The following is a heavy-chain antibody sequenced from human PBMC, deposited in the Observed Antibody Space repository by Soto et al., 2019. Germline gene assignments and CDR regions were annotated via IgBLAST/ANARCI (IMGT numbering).Heavy chain of an antibody. Sequence: EVQLLESGGGLVQHGGSLRLSCAASGFTFSSYAMSWVRQAPGKGLEWVSAISGSGGSTYYADSVKGRLTISRDNSKNTLYLQMNSLRAEDTAVYYCAKDRAPFRDTAEGDYWGQGTLVTVSS. D-gene: IGHD5-18*01. J-gene: IGHJ4*02. CDR1: GFTFSSYA. V-gene: IGHV3-23*01. CDR3: AKDRAPFRDTAEGDY. CDR2: ISGSGGST.